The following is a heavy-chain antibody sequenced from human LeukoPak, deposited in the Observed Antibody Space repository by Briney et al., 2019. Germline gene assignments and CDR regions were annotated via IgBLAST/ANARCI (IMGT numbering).Heavy chain of an antibody. D-gene: IGHD3-10*01. CDR3: AKGQDSMVRGIIWMNNWFDP. CDR1: GFTFSSYA. V-gene: IGHV3-23*01. J-gene: IGHJ5*02. CDR2: LSGSGDTT. Sequence: GGSLRLSCAASGFTFSSYAMSWVRQAPGKGLEWVSALSGSGDTTYYADSVKGRFTISRDNSKNTLYLQMNSLRAEDTAVYYCAKGQDSMVRGIIWMNNWFDPWGQGTLVTVSS.